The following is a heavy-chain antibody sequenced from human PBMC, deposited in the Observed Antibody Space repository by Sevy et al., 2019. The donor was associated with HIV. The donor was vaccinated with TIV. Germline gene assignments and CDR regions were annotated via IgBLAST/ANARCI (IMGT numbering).Heavy chain of an antibody. D-gene: IGHD3-22*01. CDR2: ISGDVSST. Sequence: GGSLRLSCAGSGFTFSSYWMHWVRQAPGKGLVWVSRISGDVSSTTYAYSVKGRFTISRDNAKNTLFLQMNSLRAEDSAVYFCARDPDSGGYSKMDVWGQGTPITVSS. J-gene: IGHJ6*02. CDR3: ARDPDSGGYSKMDV. V-gene: IGHV3-74*01. CDR1: GFTFSSYW.